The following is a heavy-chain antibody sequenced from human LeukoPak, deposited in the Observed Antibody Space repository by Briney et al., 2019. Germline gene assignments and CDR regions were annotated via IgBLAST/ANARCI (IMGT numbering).Heavy chain of an antibody. D-gene: IGHD5-12*01. Sequence: PSETLSLTCAVYGGSFSGYYWGWIRQPPGKGLEYIGSSYYSGSTYYKPSLKSRVTISVDTSKNQVSLKLSSVTAADTAVYYCARLDSGYDFGAFDIWGQGTMVTVSS. J-gene: IGHJ3*02. CDR1: GGSFSGYY. CDR2: SYYSGST. V-gene: IGHV4-39*01. CDR3: ARLDSGYDFGAFDI.